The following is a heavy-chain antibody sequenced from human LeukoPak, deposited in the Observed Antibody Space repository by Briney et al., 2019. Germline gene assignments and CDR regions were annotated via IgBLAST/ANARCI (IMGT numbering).Heavy chain of an antibody. CDR3: ARAYCGGDCYSDY. Sequence: GASVKVSCKASGYTFTSYYMHWVRQAPGQGLEWMGIINPSGGSTSYAQKFQGRVTMTRDMSTSTAYMELRSLRSDDTAVYYCARAYCGGDCYSDYWGQGTLVTVSS. V-gene: IGHV1-46*01. D-gene: IGHD2-21*02. J-gene: IGHJ4*02. CDR2: INPSGGST. CDR1: GYTFTSYY.